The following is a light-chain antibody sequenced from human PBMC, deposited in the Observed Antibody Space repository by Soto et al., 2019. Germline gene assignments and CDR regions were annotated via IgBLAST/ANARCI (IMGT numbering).Light chain of an antibody. CDR1: NSDIGGYNY. V-gene: IGLV2-14*01. Sequence: QSALTQPASVSGSPGQSITISCIGTNSDIGGYNYVSWYQQHPGKAPKLIIYGVSKRPSGVSDRFSGSKSGNTASLTISGLQAEDEADYYCDSYTSSSTYVFGTGTKLTVL. CDR3: DSYTSSSTYV. CDR2: GVS. J-gene: IGLJ1*01.